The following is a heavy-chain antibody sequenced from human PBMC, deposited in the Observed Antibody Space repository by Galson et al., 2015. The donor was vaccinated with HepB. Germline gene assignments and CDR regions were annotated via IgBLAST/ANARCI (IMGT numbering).Heavy chain of an antibody. J-gene: IGHJ4*02. CDR1: GYSFTNYW. CDR3: ARHGGNGGYSPYYLDY. D-gene: IGHD3-22*01. V-gene: IGHV5-51*01. Sequence: QSGAEVKKPGESLKISCKGSGYSFTNYWIAWVRQMPGKGLEWMGIIYPGDSDTRYSPSFQGRVTISADKSINTAYLQWSSLKASDTAMYYCARHGGNGGYSPYYLDYWGQGTLVTVSS. CDR2: IYPGDSDT.